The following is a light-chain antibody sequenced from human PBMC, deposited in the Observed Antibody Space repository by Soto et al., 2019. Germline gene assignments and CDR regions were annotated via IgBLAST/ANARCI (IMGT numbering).Light chain of an antibody. CDR1: QGISSY. J-gene: IGKJ1*01. CDR3: QQLNYYPWT. V-gene: IGKV1-9*01. CDR2: AAS. Sequence: IQLTQSPSSLSASVGDRVTITCRASQGISSYLAWYQQKPGKAPKLLIYAASTLQSVVPSRVSGSGSGTDFTLSISSLQPEDFATYYCQQLNYYPWTFGQGTKVEIK.